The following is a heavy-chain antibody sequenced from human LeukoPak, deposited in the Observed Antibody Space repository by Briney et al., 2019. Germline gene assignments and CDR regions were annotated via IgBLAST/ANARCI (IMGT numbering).Heavy chain of an antibody. Sequence: ASVTVSCKASGYTFTIYDINWVRQAPGQGLEWMGWMNPNSGNTGYAQKLQGRVTMTRNTSISTAYMELSSLRSEDTAVYYCARGLRNYGDYFPDYWGQGTLVTVSS. D-gene: IGHD4-17*01. CDR3: ARGLRNYGDYFPDY. CDR1: GYTFTIYD. V-gene: IGHV1-8*01. CDR2: MNPNSGNT. J-gene: IGHJ4*02.